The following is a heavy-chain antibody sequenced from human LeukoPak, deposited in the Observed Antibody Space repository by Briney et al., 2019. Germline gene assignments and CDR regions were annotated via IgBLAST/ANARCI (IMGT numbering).Heavy chain of an antibody. D-gene: IGHD2/OR15-2a*01. CDR2: ISSSSSYI. CDR1: GFTFSSYS. CDR3: ARDSVPFREYACDI. Sequence: KTGGSLRLSCAASGFTFSSYSMNWVRQAPGKGLEWVSSISSSSSYIYYADSVKGRFTISRDNAKNSLYLQMNSLRAEDTAVYYCARDSVPFREYACDIWGPGTMVTVSS. V-gene: IGHV3-21*01. J-gene: IGHJ3*02.